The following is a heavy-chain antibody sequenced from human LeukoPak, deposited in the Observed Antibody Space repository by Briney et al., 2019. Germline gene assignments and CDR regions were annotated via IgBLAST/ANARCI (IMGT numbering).Heavy chain of an antibody. CDR1: GGSISSGGYS. Sequence: SQTLSLTCAVSGGSISSGGYSWSWIRQPPGKGLEWIGYIYHSGSTYYNPSLKSRVTISVDRSKNQFSLKLSSVTAADTAVYYCARVRVAPPSRYYFDCRGQGTLVTVSS. CDR3: ARVRVAPPSRYYFDC. J-gene: IGHJ4*02. D-gene: IGHD5-12*01. CDR2: IYHSGST. V-gene: IGHV4-30-2*01.